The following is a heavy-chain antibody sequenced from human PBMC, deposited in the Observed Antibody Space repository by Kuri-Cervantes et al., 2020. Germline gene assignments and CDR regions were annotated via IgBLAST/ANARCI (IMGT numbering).Heavy chain of an antibody. D-gene: IGHD6-13*01. CDR2: ISAYNGNT. Sequence: ASVKVSCKASGYTFTSYAMNWVRQAPGQGLEWMGWISAYNGNTNYAQKLQGRVTMTTDTSTSTAYMELRSLRSDDTAVYYCATVQSIAAVSGWFDPWGQGTLVTVSS. V-gene: IGHV1-18*01. CDR1: GYTFTSYA. CDR3: ATVQSIAAVSGWFDP. J-gene: IGHJ5*02.